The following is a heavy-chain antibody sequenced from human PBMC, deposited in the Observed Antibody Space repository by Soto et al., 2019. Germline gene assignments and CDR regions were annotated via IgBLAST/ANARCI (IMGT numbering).Heavy chain of an antibody. Sequence: ASVKVSCKASGYTFTSYAMHWVRQAPGQRLEWMGWINAGNGNTNFAQKFQGRVTMTADESTTTVYMELSSLRAEDTAVYYCAKENGYSSSWFEFDYWGQGTLVTVS. CDR2: INAGNGNT. CDR3: AKENGYSSSWFEFDY. D-gene: IGHD6-13*01. CDR1: GYTFTSYA. V-gene: IGHV1-3*01. J-gene: IGHJ4*02.